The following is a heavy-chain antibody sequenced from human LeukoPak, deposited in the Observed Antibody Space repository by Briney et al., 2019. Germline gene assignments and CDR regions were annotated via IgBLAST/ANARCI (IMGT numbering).Heavy chain of an antibody. CDR3: AGEASADIVVVTFDP. CDR1: GYTFTSYY. V-gene: IGHV1-46*01. Sequence: ASVKVSCKASGYTFTSYYMHWVRQAPGQGLEWMGIINPSGGSTSYAQKFQGRVTMTRDTSTSTVYMELSSLRSEDTAVYYCAGEASADIVVVTFDPWGQGTLVTVSS. CDR2: INPSGGST. D-gene: IGHD2-2*01. J-gene: IGHJ5*02.